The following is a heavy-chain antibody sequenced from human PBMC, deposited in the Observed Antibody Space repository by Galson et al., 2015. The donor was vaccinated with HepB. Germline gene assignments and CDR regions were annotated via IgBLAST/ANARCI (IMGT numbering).Heavy chain of an antibody. CDR3: ARVSHSDAFDI. Sequence: SLRLSCAASGFTFSSYWMHWVRQAPGKGLVWVSRINSDGSSTSYADSVKGRFTISRDNAKNTLYLQMNSLRAEDTAVYYCARVSHSDAFDIWGQGTMVTVSS. V-gene: IGHV3-74*01. CDR2: INSDGSST. D-gene: IGHD2-21*01. CDR1: GFTFSSYW. J-gene: IGHJ3*02.